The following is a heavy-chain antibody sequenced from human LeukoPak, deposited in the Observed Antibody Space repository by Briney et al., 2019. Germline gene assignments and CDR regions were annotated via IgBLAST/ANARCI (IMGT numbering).Heavy chain of an antibody. CDR3: ARDNCSGGSCYYDY. Sequence: GSSVQVSCKASRYTFPSYGISWVRQAPGQGLEWMGWISTYNGNTNYAQKLQGRVTKTTNTSTNTAYMELRSLRSDDTAVYYCARDNCSGGSCYYDYWGQGTLVTVSS. CDR2: ISTYNGNT. D-gene: IGHD2-15*01. J-gene: IGHJ4*02. V-gene: IGHV1-18*04. CDR1: RYTFPSYG.